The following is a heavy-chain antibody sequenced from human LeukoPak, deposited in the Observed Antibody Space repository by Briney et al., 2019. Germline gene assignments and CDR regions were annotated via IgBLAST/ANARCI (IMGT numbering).Heavy chain of an antibody. CDR1: AGSISSSNYY. V-gene: IGHV4-39*01. Sequence: SETLSLTCTVSAGSISSSNYYWGWIRQPPGKGLEWIGSIYYSGRTYYNPSLKSRVTISVDTSKKQFSLKLSSVTAADTAVYYCARQIVGATDCWAQGTLVTVSS. D-gene: IGHD1-26*01. CDR3: ARQIVGATDC. J-gene: IGHJ4*02. CDR2: IYYSGRT.